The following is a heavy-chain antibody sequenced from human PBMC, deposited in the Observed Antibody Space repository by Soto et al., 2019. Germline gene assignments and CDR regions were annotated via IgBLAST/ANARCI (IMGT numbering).Heavy chain of an antibody. CDR2: ISSSGGTT. CDR3: AREASSHDY. V-gene: IGHV3-23*01. D-gene: IGHD5-12*01. J-gene: IGHJ4*02. Sequence: EVQWLESGGGLVQPGGSLRLSCAASGFTISSYGMTWVRQAPGKGLEWVSAISSSGGTTYYADSVKGRFTISRDNSRDTLSLQMNSLRAEDTAIYYCAREASSHDYWGQGTLVTVSS. CDR1: GFTISSYG.